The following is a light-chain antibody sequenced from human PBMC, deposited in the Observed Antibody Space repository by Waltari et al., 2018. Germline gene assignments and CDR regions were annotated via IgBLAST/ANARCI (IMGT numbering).Light chain of an antibody. CDR2: RNN. V-gene: IGLV10-54*04. J-gene: IGLJ3*02. CDR1: SNNVSNPG. CDR3: SAWDSNLSAWV. Sequence: QAGLTQPPSVSKDLLQTATPTCPGQSNNVSNPGAAWRQQYQGPPPKHLFYRNNNRPSGTSARFSASRSGNTASLTITGLQPEDEADYYCSAWDSNLSAWVFGGGTKLTVL.